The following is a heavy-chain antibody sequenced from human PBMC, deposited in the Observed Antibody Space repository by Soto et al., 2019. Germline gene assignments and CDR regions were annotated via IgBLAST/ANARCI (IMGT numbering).Heavy chain of an antibody. CDR1: GFTFNSYW. CDR2: IKRDGSEQ. V-gene: IGHV3-7*01. D-gene: IGHD2-15*01. CDR3: AKDGAASPFDY. Sequence: HPGGSLRLSCAASGFTFNSYWMNWVRQSPGKGLEWVANIKRDGSEQHYVDSVKGRFTISTDNAKNSLYLLMNSLRAEDTAIYYCAKDGAASPFDYWGQGALVTVSS. J-gene: IGHJ4*02.